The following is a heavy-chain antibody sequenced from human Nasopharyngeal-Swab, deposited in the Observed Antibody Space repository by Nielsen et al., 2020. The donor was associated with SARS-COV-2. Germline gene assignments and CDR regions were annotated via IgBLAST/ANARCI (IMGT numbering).Heavy chain of an antibody. D-gene: IGHD2-15*01. V-gene: IGHV3-53*01. CDR3: ARAPLGYCSGGSCLPDY. CDR2: IYSGGST. J-gene: IGHJ4*02. Sequence: GESLKISCAASGFTVSTNYMSWVRQAPGKGLEWVSVIYSGGSTYYADSVKGRFTISRDNSKNTLYLQMNSLRAEDTAVYYCARAPLGYCSGGSCLPDYWGQGTLVTVSS. CDR1: GFTVSTNY.